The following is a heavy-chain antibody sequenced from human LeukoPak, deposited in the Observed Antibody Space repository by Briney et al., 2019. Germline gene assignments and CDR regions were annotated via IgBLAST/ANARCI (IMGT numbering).Heavy chain of an antibody. V-gene: IGHV3-23*01. Sequence: GGSLRLSCAASRVTFSGYAMRCVRQAPGKGLEWHSSVTGVGDATYYSASGKGRFTISRDKTKNTLYQQMNSQRAEDTSVYYCADSVYWFPGDYWGQGTLVTVSS. J-gene: IGHJ4*02. CDR2: VTGVGDAT. CDR1: RVTFSGYA. CDR3: ADSVYWFPGDY. D-gene: IGHD5/OR15-5a*01.